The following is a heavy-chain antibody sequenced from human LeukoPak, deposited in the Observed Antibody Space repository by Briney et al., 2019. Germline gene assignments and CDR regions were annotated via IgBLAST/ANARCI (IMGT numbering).Heavy chain of an antibody. CDR1: GYSFSNYW. J-gene: IGHJ4*02. D-gene: IGHD3-3*01. V-gene: IGHV5-51*01. Sequence: GESLKISCKASGYSFSNYWIGWVRQMPGKGLEWLGNVYPGDFRTEYSPSFRGRVTISLDKSITTAYLQLNSLQAADIAMYYCARVAPSGYDFWSGYFDYWGQGTLVTVSS. CDR2: VYPGDFRT. CDR3: ARVAPSGYDFWSGYFDY.